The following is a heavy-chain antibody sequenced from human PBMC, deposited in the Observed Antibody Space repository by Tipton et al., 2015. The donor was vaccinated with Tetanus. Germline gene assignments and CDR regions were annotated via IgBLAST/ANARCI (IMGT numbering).Heavy chain of an antibody. CDR3: ARMCSTSSPFDH. D-gene: IGHD2-2*01. V-gene: IGHV5-51*01. CDR2: IFPDDSDT. Sequence: QLVQSGADVKKPGESLKISCKASGYSFTSHWIGWVRQMPGKGLEWMGMIFPDDSDTRYSPSFQGHVTFSVDKSTSTVYLQWSSLKASDTAMYFCARMCSTSSPFDHWGQGTLVAVSS. J-gene: IGHJ4*02. CDR1: GYSFTSHW.